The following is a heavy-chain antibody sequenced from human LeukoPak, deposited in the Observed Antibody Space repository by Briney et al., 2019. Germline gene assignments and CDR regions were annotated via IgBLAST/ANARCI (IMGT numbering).Heavy chain of an antibody. CDR2: INHSGST. V-gene: IGHV4-34*01. CDR1: GGSFSGYY. D-gene: IGHD6-6*01. CDR3: ARTASSSSTFFDY. Sequence: SSETLSLTCAVYGGSFSGYYWSWIRRPPGKGLEWIGEINHSGSTNYNPSLKSRVTISVDTSKNQFSLKLSSVTAADTAVYYCARTASSSSTFFDYWGQGTLVTVSS. J-gene: IGHJ4*02.